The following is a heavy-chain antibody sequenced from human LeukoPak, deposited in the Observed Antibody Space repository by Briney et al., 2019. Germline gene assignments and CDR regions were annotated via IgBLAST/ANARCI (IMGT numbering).Heavy chain of an antibody. V-gene: IGHV3-21*01. D-gene: IGHD5-18*01. Sequence: GGSLRLSCAASGFTFSSYSRNWVRQAPGRGLEWVSSISSSSSYIYYADSVKGRFTISRDNAKNSLYLQMNSLRAEDTAVYYCARDCGDSYGYPTDYYYYYMDVWGKGTTVTVSS. CDR1: GFTFSSYS. CDR2: ISSSSSYI. CDR3: ARDCGDSYGYPTDYYYYYMDV. J-gene: IGHJ6*03.